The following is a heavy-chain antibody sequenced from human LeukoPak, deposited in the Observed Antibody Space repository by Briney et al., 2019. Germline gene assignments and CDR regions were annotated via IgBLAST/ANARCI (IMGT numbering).Heavy chain of an antibody. Sequence: PGGSLRLSCAASGFTLSSYTMNWVRQAPGKGLEWVSSFSSRSSSVYYADSVKGRLTISRDNAKNSLYLQMNSLRAEDTAVYYCARGVTSGWTTGYFDSWGQGTLVTVSS. CDR3: ARGVTSGWTTGYFDS. CDR1: GFTLSSYT. J-gene: IGHJ4*02. V-gene: IGHV3-21*01. D-gene: IGHD6-19*01. CDR2: FSSRSSSV.